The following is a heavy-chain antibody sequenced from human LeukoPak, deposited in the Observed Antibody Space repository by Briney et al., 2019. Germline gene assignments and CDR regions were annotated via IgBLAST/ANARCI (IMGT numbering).Heavy chain of an antibody. CDR1: GFTVSSNY. D-gene: IGHD6-13*01. Sequence: GGSLRLSCAVSGFTVSSNYISWVRQAPGKGLEWVSVIYSGGSTYYADSVKGRFTISRDNSKNTLYLQMNSLRAEDTAVYYCARYWIAAAGFDAFDIWGQGTMVTVSS. CDR3: ARYWIAAAGFDAFDI. CDR2: IYSGGST. V-gene: IGHV3-53*01. J-gene: IGHJ3*02.